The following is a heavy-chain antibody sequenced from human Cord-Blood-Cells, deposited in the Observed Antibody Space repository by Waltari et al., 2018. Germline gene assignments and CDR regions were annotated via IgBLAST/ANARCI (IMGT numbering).Heavy chain of an antibody. CDR2: IYHSGST. J-gene: IGHJ5*02. V-gene: IGHV4-30-2*01. D-gene: IGHD2-8*02. CDR3: ARGGVVYAYNWFDP. CDR1: GGSLSRGGYP. Sequence: QLQLQESGSGLVKPSQTLSLTCAVSGGSLSRGGYPWRWIRQPPGKGLALIGYIYHSGSTYYNPSLKSRVTISVDRSKNQFSLKLSSVTAADTAVYYCARGGVVYAYNWFDPWGQGTLVTVSS.